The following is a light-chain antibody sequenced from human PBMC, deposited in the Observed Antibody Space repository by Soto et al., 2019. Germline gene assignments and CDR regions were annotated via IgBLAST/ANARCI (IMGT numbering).Light chain of an antibody. J-gene: IGLJ1*01. CDR1: SSDVGGYNY. CDR3: CSYAGSFSFV. Sequence: QSALTQPRSVSGSPGQSVTISCTGTSSDVGGYNYVSWYQQHPGKAPKLIIFDVNERPSGVPDRFSGSKSGNTASLTISGLQAEDEADYYCCSYAGSFSFVFGAGTKLTVL. V-gene: IGLV2-11*01. CDR2: DVN.